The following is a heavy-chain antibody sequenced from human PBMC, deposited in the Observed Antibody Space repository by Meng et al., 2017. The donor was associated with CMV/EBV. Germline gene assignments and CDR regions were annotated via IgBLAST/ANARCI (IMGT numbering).Heavy chain of an antibody. CDR2: INWNGGST. J-gene: IGHJ6*02. D-gene: IGHD3-16*01. CDR1: GFTFDDYG. Sequence: GESLKISCAASGFTFDDYGMSWVRQVPGKGLEWVSGINWNGGSTGYADSVKGRFTISRDNAKNSLYLQMNSLRAEDTALYYCARYLGGDPYYYGMDVWGQGTTVTVSS. CDR3: ARYLGGDPYYYGMDV. V-gene: IGHV3-20*04.